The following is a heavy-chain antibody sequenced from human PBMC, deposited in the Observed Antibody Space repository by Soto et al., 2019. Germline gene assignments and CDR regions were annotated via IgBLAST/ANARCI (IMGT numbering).Heavy chain of an antibody. Sequence: QVQLQQWGAGLLKPSETLSLTCAVYGGSLSGYYWSWIRQPPGKGLEWIGQINHSGNTNYNPSLKSRVTKSVDTSKNQFSLKLSSVTAADTAVYYCARPKRCDPWGLGTLVTVSS. CDR3: ARPKRCDP. V-gene: IGHV4-34*01. CDR1: GGSLSGYY. J-gene: IGHJ5*02. CDR2: INHSGNT.